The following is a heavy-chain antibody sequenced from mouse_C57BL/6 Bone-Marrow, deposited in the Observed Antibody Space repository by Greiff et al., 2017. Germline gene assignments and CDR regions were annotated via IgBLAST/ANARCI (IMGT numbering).Heavy chain of an antibody. Sequence: DVKLVESGGGLVQPGGSLSLSCAASGFTFTDYYMSWVRQPPGKALEWLGFIRNKANGYTTEYSASVKGRFTISRDNSQSILYLQMNALRAEDSATYYCASSLMRAMDYWGQGTSVTVSS. J-gene: IGHJ4*01. CDR2: IRNKANGYTT. V-gene: IGHV7-3*01. CDR3: ASSLMRAMDY. CDR1: GFTFTDYY. D-gene: IGHD2-3*01.